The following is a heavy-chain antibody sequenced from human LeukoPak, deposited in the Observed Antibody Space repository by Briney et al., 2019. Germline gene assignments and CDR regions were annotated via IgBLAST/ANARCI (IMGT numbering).Heavy chain of an antibody. CDR1: GGSISSFY. J-gene: IGHJ3*02. CDR2: MYYSGST. Sequence: SETLSLTYTVSGGSISSFYWSWFRQPPGKGLEWIGLMYYSGSTYYNPSLKSRVSLSVDTSKNQFSLKLNSVTAADTAVYYCARRGGSPLGAFDIWGQGTMVTVSS. V-gene: IGHV4-59*01. CDR3: ARRGGSPLGAFDI. D-gene: IGHD1-26*01.